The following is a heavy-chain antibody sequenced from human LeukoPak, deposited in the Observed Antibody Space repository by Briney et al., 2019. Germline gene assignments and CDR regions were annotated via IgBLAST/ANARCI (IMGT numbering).Heavy chain of an antibody. CDR2: MNPNSGNT. J-gene: IGHJ5*02. Sequence: ASVKVSCKASGYTFTSYDINWVRQATGQGLGWMGWMNPNSGNTGYAQKFQGRVTMTRNTSISTAYMELSSLRSEDTAVYYCARGGRRITIFGVVTPDWFDPWGQGTLVTVSS. CDR1: GYTFTSYD. V-gene: IGHV1-8*01. D-gene: IGHD3-3*01. CDR3: ARGGRRITIFGVVTPDWFDP.